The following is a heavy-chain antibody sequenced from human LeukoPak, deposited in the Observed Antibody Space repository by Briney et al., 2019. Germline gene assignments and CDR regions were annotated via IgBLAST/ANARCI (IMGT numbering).Heavy chain of an antibody. V-gene: IGHV4-39*02. CDR1: GDSISRSTYY. D-gene: IGHD6-25*01. J-gene: IGHJ4*02. CDR2: VYYGRSP. Sequence: SETLSLTCTVSGDSISRSTYYWAWIRQPPGKGLEWIGSVYYGRSPYFNPSLESRATISVDTSKNHFSLKMSSVTAADTAVYYCARSSGTGTFSYWDQGTLVTVSS. CDR3: ARSSGTGTFSY.